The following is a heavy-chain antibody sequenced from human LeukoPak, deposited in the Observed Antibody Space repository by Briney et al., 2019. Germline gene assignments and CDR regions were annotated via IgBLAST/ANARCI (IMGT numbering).Heavy chain of an antibody. CDR1: GGSISSHY. J-gene: IGHJ4*02. Sequence: SETLSLTCTVSGGSISSHYWSWIRQPPGKGLEWIGYIYYSRSTNYNPSLKSRITISVDTSKNQFSLKLSSVTAADTAVYYCARGYNWNYGPDYFDYWGQGTLVTVSS. D-gene: IGHD1-7*01. CDR2: IYYSRST. V-gene: IGHV4-59*11. CDR3: ARGYNWNYGPDYFDY.